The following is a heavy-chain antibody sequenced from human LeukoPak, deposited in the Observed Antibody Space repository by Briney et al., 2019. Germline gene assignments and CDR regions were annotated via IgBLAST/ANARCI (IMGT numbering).Heavy chain of an antibody. J-gene: IGHJ5*02. CDR3: ARFLEWSNGWFDP. V-gene: IGHV3-53*01. CDR2: IYSGGST. CDR1: GFTFSNYW. Sequence: PGGSLRLSCAASGFTFSNYWMTWVRQAPGQGPEWVSVIYSGGSTYYADSVKGRFTISRDNSKNTLYLQMNSLRAEDTAVYYCARFLEWSNGWFDPWGQGTLVTVSS. D-gene: IGHD3-3*01.